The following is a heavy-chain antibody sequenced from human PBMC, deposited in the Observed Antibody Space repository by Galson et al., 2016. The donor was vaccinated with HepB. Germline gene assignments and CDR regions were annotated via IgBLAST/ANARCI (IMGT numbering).Heavy chain of an antibody. J-gene: IGHJ4*02. D-gene: IGHD6-6*01. V-gene: IGHV3-21*01. CDR3: ARDLYTTSSPDY. CDR1: GFTFSRYP. Sequence: SLRLSCAASGFTFSRYPMNWVRQAPGKGLERVSSISSGSSYIYYADSVKGRFTISRDNAKNPLYLQMNSLRAEDTAVYYCARDLYTTSSPDYWGQGTLVTVSS. CDR2: ISSGSSYI.